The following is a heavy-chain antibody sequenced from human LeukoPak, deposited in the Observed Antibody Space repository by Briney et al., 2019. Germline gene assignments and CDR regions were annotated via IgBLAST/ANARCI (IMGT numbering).Heavy chain of an antibody. CDR2: IYTSGST. CDR3: ARDRGDIVVVPAANWFDP. Sequence: SETLSLTCTVSGYSISSGYYWSWIRQPAGKGLEWIGRIYTSGSTNYNPSLKSRVTMSVDTSKNQFSLKLSSVTAADTAVYYCARDRGDIVVVPAANWFDPWGQGTLVTVSS. J-gene: IGHJ5*02. D-gene: IGHD2-2*01. CDR1: GYSISSGYY. V-gene: IGHV4-4*07.